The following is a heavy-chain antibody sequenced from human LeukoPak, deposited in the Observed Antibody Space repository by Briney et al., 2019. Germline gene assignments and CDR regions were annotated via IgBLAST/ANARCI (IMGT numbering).Heavy chain of an antibody. CDR3: ARGGGSGSYGDY. D-gene: IGHD3-10*01. Sequence: PGGSLRLSCAASGFTFSSYAMHWVRQAPGKGLEWVAVISYDGSNKYYADSVKGRFTISRDNSKNALYLQMNSLRAEDTAVYYCARGGGSGSYGDYWGQGTLVTVSS. CDR2: ISYDGSNK. J-gene: IGHJ4*02. CDR1: GFTFSSYA. V-gene: IGHV3-30-3*01.